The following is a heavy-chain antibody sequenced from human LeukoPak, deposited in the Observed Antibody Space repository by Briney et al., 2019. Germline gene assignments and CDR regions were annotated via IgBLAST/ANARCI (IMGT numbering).Heavy chain of an antibody. CDR2: IYYTGST. D-gene: IGHD6-19*01. CDR1: GASISSYY. J-gene: IGHJ5*02. V-gene: IGHV4-59*08. CDR3: ASHLRYSSGWYNWFDP. Sequence: SETLSLTCTVSGASISSYYWSWIRQPPGKTLEWIGYIYYTGSTNYNPSLKSRVSISVDTSKNHFSLKLNSVTAADTAMYYCASHLRYSSGWYNWFDPWGQGTPVTVSS.